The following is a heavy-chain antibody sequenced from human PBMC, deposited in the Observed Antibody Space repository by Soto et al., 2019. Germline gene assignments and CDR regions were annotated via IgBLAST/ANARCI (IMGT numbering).Heavy chain of an antibody. J-gene: IGHJ6*02. Sequence: SETLSLTXTVSGGSISSGGYSWTWIRQSPGKGLEWIGYTYQSGSAYYNPSLKSRVTISVDRSKNQFSLNLTSVTAADTAVYYCARDYYGMDVWGPGTTVPVSS. CDR1: GGSISSGGYS. V-gene: IGHV4-30-2*06. CDR2: TYQSGSA. CDR3: ARDYYGMDV.